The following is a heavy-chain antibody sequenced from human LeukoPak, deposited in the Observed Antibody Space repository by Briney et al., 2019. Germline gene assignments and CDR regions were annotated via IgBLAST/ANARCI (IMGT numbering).Heavy chain of an antibody. V-gene: IGHV4-59*01. Sequence: SETLSLTCTVSGGSISSYYWSWIRQPPGKGLEWIGYIYYSGSTNYNPSLKSRVTISVDTSKNQFSLKLSSVTAADTAVYYCARVARGTENNWFDPWGQGTLVTVSS. CDR2: IYYSGST. D-gene: IGHD1-14*01. J-gene: IGHJ5*02. CDR3: ARVARGTENNWFDP. CDR1: GGSISSYY.